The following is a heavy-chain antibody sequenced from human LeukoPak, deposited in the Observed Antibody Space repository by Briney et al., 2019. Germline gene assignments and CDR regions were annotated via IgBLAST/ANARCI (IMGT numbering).Heavy chain of an antibody. CDR3: ARAFATTIFGVVYYYYGMDV. Sequence: ASVKVSCKASGYTFTSYDINWVRQATGQGLEWMGWMNPNSGNTGYAQKFQGRVTMTRNTSISTAYMELSSLRSEDTAVYYCARAFATTIFGVVYYYYGMDVWGQGTTVTVSS. CDR2: MNPNSGNT. CDR1: GYTFTSYD. J-gene: IGHJ6*02. D-gene: IGHD3-3*01. V-gene: IGHV1-8*01.